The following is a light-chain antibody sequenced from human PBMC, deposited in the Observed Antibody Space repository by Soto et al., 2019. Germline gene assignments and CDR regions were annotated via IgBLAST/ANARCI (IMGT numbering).Light chain of an antibody. Sequence: QSALTQPRSVSGSPGQSVTISCTGTSSDVGGYNYVSWHQQHPGKAPKLMIYDVSQRPSGVPDRFSGSKSGNTASLTISGLQAEDEADYYCCSYAGSHFLFGGGTKLTV. CDR3: CSYAGSHFL. J-gene: IGLJ2*01. V-gene: IGLV2-11*01. CDR1: SSDVGGYNY. CDR2: DVS.